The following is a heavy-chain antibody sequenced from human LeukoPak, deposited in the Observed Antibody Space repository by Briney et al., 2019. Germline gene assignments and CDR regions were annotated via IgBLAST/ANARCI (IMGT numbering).Heavy chain of an antibody. J-gene: IGHJ4*02. CDR2: ISDSGGST. CDR1: RFTFSSYA. Sequence: GGSLRLSCAASRFTFSSYATSWVRQAPGKGLEWVSAISDSGGSTYYADSVKGRFTISRDNSKNTLYLQMNSLRAEDTAVYYCAKRGAEVGATVAPGDYWGQGTLVTVAS. CDR3: AKRGAEVGATVAPGDY. V-gene: IGHV3-23*01. D-gene: IGHD1-26*01.